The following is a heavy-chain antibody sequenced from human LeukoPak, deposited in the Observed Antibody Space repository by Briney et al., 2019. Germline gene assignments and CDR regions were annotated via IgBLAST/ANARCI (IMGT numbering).Heavy chain of an antibody. V-gene: IGHV3-11*01. D-gene: IGHD6-19*01. Sequence: GGSLRLSCAASGFTFSDHYMSWIRQAPGKGLECVSYISSGGSTTYYTDSVKGRFTISRDNGKNALYLQMNSLRAEDTAVYYCARAPGSLAYSSGWPARYYGMDVWGQGTTVTVSS. J-gene: IGHJ6*02. CDR1: GFTFSDHY. CDR3: ARAPGSLAYSSGWPARYYGMDV. CDR2: ISSGGSTT.